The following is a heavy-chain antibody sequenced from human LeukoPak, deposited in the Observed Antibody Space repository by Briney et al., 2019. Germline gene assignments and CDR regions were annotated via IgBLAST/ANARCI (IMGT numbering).Heavy chain of an antibody. J-gene: IGHJ4*02. CDR2: IYHSGST. V-gene: IGHV4-30-4*01. CDR3: ARLAAAGTEAFDY. Sequence: SQTLSLTCTVSGGSITSGDFYWSWVRQPPRKGLEYIGYIYHSGSTYYNPSLESRLSQSVDTSKNQFSLKLSSVTAADTAVYYCARLAAAGTEAFDYWGQGTLVTVSS. CDR1: GGSITSGDFY. D-gene: IGHD6-13*01.